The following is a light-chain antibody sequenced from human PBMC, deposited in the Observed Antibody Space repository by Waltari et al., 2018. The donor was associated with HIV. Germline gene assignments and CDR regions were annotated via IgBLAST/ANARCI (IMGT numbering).Light chain of an antibody. J-gene: IGLJ3*02. V-gene: IGLV1-40*01. CDR2: GDS. Sequence: QSVLTQPPSVSGAPGQRVTISCTGNSPNIGAGYDVPCYQQLPGIAPKLLIYGDSNRPSGVPDRFSGSKSGTSASLAITGLQAEDEADYYCQSYDSSLSGFWVFGGGTKLTVL. CDR3: QSYDSSLSGFWV. CDR1: SPNIGAGYD.